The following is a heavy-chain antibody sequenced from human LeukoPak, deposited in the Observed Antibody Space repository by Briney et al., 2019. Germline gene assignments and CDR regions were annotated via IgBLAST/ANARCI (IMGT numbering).Heavy chain of an antibody. CDR3: AKKYNYGSGSYGYFDY. CDR2: ISGTGGST. Sequence: PGGSLRLSCAASGFTFSSQAMSWVRQAPGKGLEWVSAISGTGGSTYYADSVKGRFTISRDNSKNTVYLQMNSLRAEDTAVYYCAKKYNYGSGSYGYFDYWGQGTLVTVSS. J-gene: IGHJ4*02. D-gene: IGHD3-10*01. V-gene: IGHV3-23*01. CDR1: GFTFSSQA.